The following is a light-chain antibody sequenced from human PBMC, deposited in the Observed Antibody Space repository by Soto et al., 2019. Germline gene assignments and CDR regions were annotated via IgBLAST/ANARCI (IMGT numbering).Light chain of an antibody. V-gene: IGKV1-5*03. Sequence: DIPMTQSPSTLSASVGDRVTITCRASQSISSWLAWYQQKPGKAPKLLIYKASSLESGVPSRFSGSGSGTEFTLTISSLQPDDFATYYCQQDNSYWTFGQGTKLEIK. CDR1: QSISSW. J-gene: IGKJ2*01. CDR2: KAS. CDR3: QQDNSYWT.